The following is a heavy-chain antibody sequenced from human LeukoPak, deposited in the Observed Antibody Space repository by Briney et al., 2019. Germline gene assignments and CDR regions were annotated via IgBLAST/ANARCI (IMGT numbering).Heavy chain of an antibody. CDR1: GGSISSSYYY. J-gene: IGHJ4*02. V-gene: IGHV4-39*07. CDR3: ARVAGYCSSTSCSPFDY. CDR2: IYYNGAT. D-gene: IGHD2-2*01. Sequence: PSETLSLTCTVSGGSISSSYYYWGWIRQPPGKALEWLGTIYYNGATQYNPSLKSRVTISVDTSKNQFSLKLSSVTAADTAVYYCARVAGYCSSTSCSPFDYWGQGTLVTVSS.